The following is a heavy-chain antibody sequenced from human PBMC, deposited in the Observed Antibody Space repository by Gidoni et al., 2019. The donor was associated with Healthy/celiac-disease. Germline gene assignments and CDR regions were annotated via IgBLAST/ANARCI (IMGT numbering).Heavy chain of an antibody. CDR3: AREDYYDSSGYNHNWFDP. J-gene: IGHJ5*02. CDR2: IIPIFGTA. Sequence: QVQLVQSGAEVKKPGSSVKVSCKASGGTFTSYAISWVRQAPGQGLEWMGGIIPIFGTANYAQKFQGRVTITADESTSTAYMELSSLRSEDTAVYYCAREDYYDSSGYNHNWFDPWGQGTLVTVSS. CDR1: GGTFTSYA. V-gene: IGHV1-69*01. D-gene: IGHD3-22*01.